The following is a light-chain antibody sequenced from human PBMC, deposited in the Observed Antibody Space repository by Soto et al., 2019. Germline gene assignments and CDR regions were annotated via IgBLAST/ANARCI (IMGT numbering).Light chain of an antibody. CDR2: DAS. Sequence: DIQMTQSPSSLSASVGDRVTITCRASQEISNHLAWFQQKPGKPPKSLIYDASSLQSGVPSKFSGSGSGTDFTLTISSLQSEDFATYYCQLYHNHPVTFGGGTNVEIK. V-gene: IGKV1-16*02. J-gene: IGKJ4*01. CDR1: QEISNH. CDR3: QLYHNHPVT.